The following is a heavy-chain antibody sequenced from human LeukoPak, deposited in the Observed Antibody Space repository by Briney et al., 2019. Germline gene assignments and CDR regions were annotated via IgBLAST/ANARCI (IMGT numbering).Heavy chain of an antibody. Sequence: GGSLRLSCAASGFTFSSYAMSWVRQAPGKGLEWVSAISGSGGSTYYADSVKGRFTISRDNANNTLYLQMSSLRAEDTAVYYCAREGDSGSYRDDYWGQGTLVTVSS. CDR2: ISGSGGST. D-gene: IGHD1-26*01. V-gene: IGHV3-23*01. CDR3: AREGDSGSYRDDY. CDR1: GFTFSSYA. J-gene: IGHJ4*02.